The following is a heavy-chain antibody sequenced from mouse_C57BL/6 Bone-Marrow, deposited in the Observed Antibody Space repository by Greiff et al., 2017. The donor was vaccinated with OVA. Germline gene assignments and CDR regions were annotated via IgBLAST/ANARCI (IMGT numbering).Heavy chain of an antibody. J-gene: IGHJ2*01. D-gene: IGHD1-1*01. Sequence: EVKLMESGGGLVQPGGSLKLSCAASGFTFSDYGMAWVRQAPRKGPEWVAFISNLAYSIYYADTVTGRFTISRENAKNTLYLEMSSLRSEDTAMYDCARQGYGSSYHCFDYWGRGTTLTVSA. CDR3: ARQGYGSSYHCFDY. CDR1: GFTFSDYG. V-gene: IGHV5-15*01. CDR2: ISNLAYSI.